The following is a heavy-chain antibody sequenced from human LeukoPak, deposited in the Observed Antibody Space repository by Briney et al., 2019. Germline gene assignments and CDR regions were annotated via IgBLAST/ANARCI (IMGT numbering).Heavy chain of an antibody. CDR2: IYYSGST. CDR1: GGSISSGDYY. Sequence: SQTLSLTCTVSGGSISSGDYYWSWIRQPPGKGLEWIGYIYYSGSTYYNPSLKTRVTISVDTSKNQFSLNLSSVTAADTAVYYCARGIGVRGVCLGYWGQGTLVTVSS. V-gene: IGHV4-30-4*08. J-gene: IGHJ4*02. D-gene: IGHD3-10*01. CDR3: ARGIGVRGVCLGY.